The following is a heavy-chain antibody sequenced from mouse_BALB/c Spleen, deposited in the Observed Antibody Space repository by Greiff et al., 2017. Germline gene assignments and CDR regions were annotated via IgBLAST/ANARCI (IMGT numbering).Heavy chain of an antibody. Sequence: EVHLVESGGGLVKLGGSLKLSCAASGFTFSSYYMSWVRQTPEKRLELVAAINSNGGSTYYPDTVKGRFTISRDNAKNTLYLQMSSLKSEDTALYYCARRGGNYDYAMDYWGQGTSVTVSS. J-gene: IGHJ4*01. V-gene: IGHV5-6-2*01. CDR1: GFTFSSYY. CDR3: ARRGGNYDYAMDY. CDR2: INSNGGST. D-gene: IGHD2-1*01.